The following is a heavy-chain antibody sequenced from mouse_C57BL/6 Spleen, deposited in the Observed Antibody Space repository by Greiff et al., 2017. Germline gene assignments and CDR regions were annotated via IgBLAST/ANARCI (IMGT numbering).Heavy chain of an antibody. CDR3: ARDDDGGWGCAMDY. V-gene: IGHV1-18*01. D-gene: IGHD1-1*02. J-gene: IGHJ4*01. CDR1: GYTFTDYN. Sequence: VQLQQSGPELVKPGASVKIPCKASGYTFTDYNMDWVKQSHGQSLEWIGDINPNNGGTIYNQKFKGKATLTVDKSSSTAYMELRSLTSEDTAVYYCARDDDGGWGCAMDYWGQGTSVTVSS. CDR2: INPNNGGT.